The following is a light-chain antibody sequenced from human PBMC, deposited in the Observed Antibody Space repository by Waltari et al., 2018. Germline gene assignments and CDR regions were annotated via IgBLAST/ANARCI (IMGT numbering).Light chain of an antibody. Sequence: EIVLTPSPGTLSLSPGERATLSCRASQSIGKYLVWYQQKPGQAPRLLIHAASSRATGVPDRFSGSGSGTDFSLTISRLEPEDFAVYYCQNHERLPATFGQGTKVEIK. CDR2: AAS. CDR3: QNHERLPAT. V-gene: IGKV3-20*01. J-gene: IGKJ1*01. CDR1: QSIGKY.